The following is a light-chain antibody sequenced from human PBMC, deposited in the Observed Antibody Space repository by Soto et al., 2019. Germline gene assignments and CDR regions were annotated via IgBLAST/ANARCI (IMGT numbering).Light chain of an antibody. CDR1: QSVSSN. Sequence: EIVLTQSPATLSLSPGERATLSCRASQSVSSNLAWYQQKPGQAPRLLIYGASTRATGIPARFSGSGSGTEFTLTISSLQSEDFAVYYCQQYNNWPETFGQGTKVDSK. CDR3: QQYNNWPET. CDR2: GAS. V-gene: IGKV3-15*01. J-gene: IGKJ1*01.